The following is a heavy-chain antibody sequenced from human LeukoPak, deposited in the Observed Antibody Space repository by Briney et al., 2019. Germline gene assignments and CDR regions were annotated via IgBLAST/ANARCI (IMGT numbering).Heavy chain of an antibody. CDR3: ASASDDSSGYYEVGY. J-gene: IGHJ4*02. V-gene: IGHV1-2*06. CDR1: GYTFTGYY. CDR2: INPNSGGT. Sequence: ASVKVSCKASGYTFTGYYMHWMRQAPGQGLEWMGRINPNSGGTNYAQKFQGRVTMTRDTSISTAYMELSRLRSDDTAVYYCASASDDSSGYYEVGYWGQGTLVTVSS. D-gene: IGHD3-22*01.